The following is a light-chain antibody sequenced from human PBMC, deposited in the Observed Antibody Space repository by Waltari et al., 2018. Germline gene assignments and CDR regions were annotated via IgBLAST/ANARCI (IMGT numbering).Light chain of an antibody. CDR1: TSNIGGYYF. V-gene: IGLV2-14*03. Sequence: SALTQPASASWSPGPPFTISSPGRTSNIGGYYFFSWYQQHPGKAPKLMIYDLNKRPSGVSNRFSASKSGKTASLTISGLQAEDEANYYCSSYTTSSTLVFGGGTKVTVL. CDR2: DLN. J-gene: IGLJ2*01. CDR3: SSYTTSSTLV.